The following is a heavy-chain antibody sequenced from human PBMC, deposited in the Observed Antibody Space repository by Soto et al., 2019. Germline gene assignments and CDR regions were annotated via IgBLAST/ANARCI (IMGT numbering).Heavy chain of an antibody. CDR3: AKNSSSWLDS. V-gene: IGHV1-18*01. CDR1: GYTFSNYG. J-gene: IGHJ5*01. D-gene: IGHD6-19*01. Sequence: VQLVQSGAELKMPGASVKVSCKTSGYTFSNYGISWVRQAPGQGLEWMGWISIYYSYSHSPPKLHGRLIMTTETSTSTAFMELRNLRFDDTAVYYCAKNSSSWLDSWGQGTLVTVSS. CDR2: ISIYYSYS.